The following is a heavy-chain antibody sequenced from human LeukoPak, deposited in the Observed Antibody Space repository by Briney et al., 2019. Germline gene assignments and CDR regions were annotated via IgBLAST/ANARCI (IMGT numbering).Heavy chain of an antibody. J-gene: IGHJ4*02. Sequence: PGGSLRLSCAASGFTFSSYAMSWVRQAPGKGLEWLGIIYPGDSDTRYSPSFQGQVTISAGKSISTAYLQWSSLKASDTAMYYCARQISSGYHKGVDYWGQGTLVTVSS. D-gene: IGHD3-22*01. CDR2: IYPGDSDT. CDR1: GFTFSSYA. V-gene: IGHV5-51*01. CDR3: ARQISSGYHKGVDY.